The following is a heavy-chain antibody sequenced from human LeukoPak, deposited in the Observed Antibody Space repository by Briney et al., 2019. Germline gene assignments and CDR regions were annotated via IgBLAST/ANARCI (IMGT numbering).Heavy chain of an antibody. CDR1: GFTFAHAW. J-gene: IGHJ4*02. D-gene: IGHD3-16*01. CDR2: ISGSGGST. Sequence: GGSLRLSCAASGFTFAHAWMSWVRQAPGKGLEWVSAISGSGGSTYYADSVKGRFTISRDNSKNTLYLQMNSLRAEDTAVYYCANRGITFGGPPDYWGQGTLVTVSS. CDR3: ANRGITFGGPPDY. V-gene: IGHV3-23*01.